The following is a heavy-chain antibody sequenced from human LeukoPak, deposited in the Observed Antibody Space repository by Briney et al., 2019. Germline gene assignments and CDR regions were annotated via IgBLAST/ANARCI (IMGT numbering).Heavy chain of an antibody. CDR1: GGTFSSYA. V-gene: IGHV1-69*05. J-gene: IGHJ5*02. Sequence: GASVKVSCKASGGTFSSYAISWVRQAPGQGLEWMGGIIPIFGTANYAQKFQGRVMITTDESTSTAYMELSSLRSEDTAVYYCARGRIEGYSNSRWFDPWGQGTLVTVSS. CDR3: ARGRIEGYSNSRWFDP. D-gene: IGHD4-11*01. CDR2: IIPIFGTA.